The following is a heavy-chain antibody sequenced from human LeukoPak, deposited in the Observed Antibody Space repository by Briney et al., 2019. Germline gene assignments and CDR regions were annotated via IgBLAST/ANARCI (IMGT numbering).Heavy chain of an antibody. Sequence: SETLSLTCSVSGGPISNRTCYWGWIHQPPGKGLVWIGGVYYTGTTYYSPSLNSRVTVSIDTSNKQFSLRLTSVTAADTAVYYCARRAVVAAAVSYFDYWGQGILVTVSS. CDR1: GGPISNRTCY. D-gene: IGHD2-2*01. CDR3: ARRAVVAAAVSYFDY. J-gene: IGHJ4*02. V-gene: IGHV4-39*01. CDR2: VYYTGTT.